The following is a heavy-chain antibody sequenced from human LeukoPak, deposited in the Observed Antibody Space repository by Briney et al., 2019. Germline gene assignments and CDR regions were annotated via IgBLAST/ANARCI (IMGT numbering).Heavy chain of an antibody. CDR2: IYYSRST. V-gene: IGHV4-59*08. CDR3: ARRSSSSGSGFDY. CDR1: GGSISSYY. J-gene: IGHJ4*02. D-gene: IGHD6-6*01. Sequence: SETLSLTCTVSGGSISSYYWSWIRQPPGKGLEWIGYIYYSRSTYYNPSLKSRVTISVDTSKNQFSLRLSSVTAADTAVYYCARRSSSSGSGFDYWGQGTLVTISS.